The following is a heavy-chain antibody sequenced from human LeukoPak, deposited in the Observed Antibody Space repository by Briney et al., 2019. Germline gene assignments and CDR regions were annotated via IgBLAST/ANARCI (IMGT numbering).Heavy chain of an antibody. V-gene: IGHV1-69*05. J-gene: IGHJ4*02. D-gene: IGHD6-19*01. CDR3: ARDEIIAVAERSLDY. CDR2: IIPIFGTA. CDR1: GGTFSSYA. Sequence: ASVKVSCKASGGTFSSYAISWVRQAPGQGLEWMGGIIPIFGTANYAQKLQGRVTMTTDTSTSTAYMELRSLRSDDTAAYYCARDEIIAVAERSLDYWGQGTLVTVSS.